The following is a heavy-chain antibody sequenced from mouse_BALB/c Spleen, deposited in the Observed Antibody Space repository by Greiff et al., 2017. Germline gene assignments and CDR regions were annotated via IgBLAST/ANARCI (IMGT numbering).Heavy chain of an antibody. J-gene: IGHJ4*01. CDR1: GYTFTSYD. V-gene: IGHV1S56*01. Sequence: LVESGPELVKPGASVKISCKASGYTFTSYDMNWVKQRPGQGLEWIGWIYPGDGSTKYNEKFKGKATLTADKSSSTAYMQLSSLTSEDSAVYFCARSDYYAMDYWGQGTSVTVSS. CDR3: ARSDYYAMDY. CDR2: IYPGDGST.